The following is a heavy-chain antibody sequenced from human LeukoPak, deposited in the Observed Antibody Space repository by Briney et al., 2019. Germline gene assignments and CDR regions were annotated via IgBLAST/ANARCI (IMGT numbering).Heavy chain of an antibody. CDR2: IRHSGSS. V-gene: IGHV4-30-4*01. D-gene: IGHD6-13*01. Sequence: SETLSLTCTVSGDSISSGDYYWSWIRQPPGKGLEWVGFIRHSGSSYHNPPLKSRVTMSVDMSKNQFSLRLSSVTAADTAVYFCARAKVSSWDNPLDYWGQGTLVTVSS. CDR1: GDSISSGDYY. J-gene: IGHJ4*02. CDR3: ARAKVSSWDNPLDY.